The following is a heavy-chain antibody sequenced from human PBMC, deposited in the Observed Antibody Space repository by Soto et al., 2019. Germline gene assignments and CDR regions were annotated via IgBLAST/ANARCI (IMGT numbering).Heavy chain of an antibody. Sequence: QVQLVQSGAEVKKPGSSVKVSCKASGGTFSSYAISWVRQAPGQGLEWMGGIIPIFGTANYAQKFQGRVTITADESTSTAYMELSSLRSEDTAVYYCARDTTLRGPNGVSRPDWVWFDPWGQGTLVTVSS. CDR2: IIPIFGTA. J-gene: IGHJ5*02. CDR3: ARDTTLRGPNGVSRPDWVWFDP. D-gene: IGHD2-8*01. V-gene: IGHV1-69*01. CDR1: GGTFSSYA.